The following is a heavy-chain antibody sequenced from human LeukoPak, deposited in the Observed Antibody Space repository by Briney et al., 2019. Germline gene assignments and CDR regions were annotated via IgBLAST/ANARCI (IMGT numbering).Heavy chain of an antibody. D-gene: IGHD2-21*02. CDR3: VRVAYCGANCYYYVDS. Sequence: GASVKLSCEASGYTFTDHYMHWVRQAPGHGLEWMGVINPKTGATRYAQKFQGSITVTRDTSVNTAYMELSGLGADDTAMYYCVRVAYCGANCYYYVDSWGQGTLVTVSS. CDR1: GYTFTDHY. CDR2: INPKTGAT. J-gene: IGHJ4*02. V-gene: IGHV1-2*02.